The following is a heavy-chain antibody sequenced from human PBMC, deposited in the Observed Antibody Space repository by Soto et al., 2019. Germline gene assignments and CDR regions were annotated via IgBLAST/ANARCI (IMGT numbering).Heavy chain of an antibody. V-gene: IGHV1-58*01. CDR2: IVVGSGNT. CDR3: AADYYDSSGYYLPFDY. J-gene: IGHJ4*02. Sequence: SVKVSCKASGFTFTSSAVQWVRQARGQRLEWIGWIVVGSGNTNYAQKFQERVTITRDMSTSTAYMELSSLRSEDTAVYYCAADYYDSSGYYLPFDYWGEGTLVTVSS. CDR1: GFTFTSSA. D-gene: IGHD3-22*01.